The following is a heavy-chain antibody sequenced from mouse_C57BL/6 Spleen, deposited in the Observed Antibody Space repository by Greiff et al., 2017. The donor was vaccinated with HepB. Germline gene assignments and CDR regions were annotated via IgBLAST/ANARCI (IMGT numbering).Heavy chain of an antibody. Sequence: EVQGVESGGGLVKPGGSLKLSCAASGFTFSSYTMSWVRQTPEKRLEWVATISGGGGNTYYPDSVKGRFTISRDNAKNTLYLQMSSLRSEDTALYYCASQANWGAYFDYWGQGTTLTVSS. CDR3: ASQANWGAYFDY. J-gene: IGHJ2*01. CDR2: ISGGGGNT. CDR1: GFTFSSYT. D-gene: IGHD4-1*01. V-gene: IGHV5-9*01.